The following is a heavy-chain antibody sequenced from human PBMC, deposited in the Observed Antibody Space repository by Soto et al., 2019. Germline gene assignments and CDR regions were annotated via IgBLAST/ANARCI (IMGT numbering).Heavy chain of an antibody. CDR2: IYHSGST. D-gene: IGHD4-4*01. J-gene: IGHJ5*02. CDR1: GGSISSGGYS. CDR3: ARHPSNFWFDP. V-gene: IGHV4-30-2*01. Sequence: SETLSLTCAVSGGSISSGGYSWSWIRQPPGKGLEWIGYIYHSGSTYHNPSLKSRVTMSVDTSKNQFSLKLSSVTAADTAVYYCARHPSNFWFDPWGQGTLVTVSS.